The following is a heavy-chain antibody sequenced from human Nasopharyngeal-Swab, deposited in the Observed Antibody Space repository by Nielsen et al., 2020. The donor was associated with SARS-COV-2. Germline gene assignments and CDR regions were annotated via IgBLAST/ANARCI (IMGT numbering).Heavy chain of an antibody. D-gene: IGHD5-18*01. V-gene: IGHV3-7*03. CDR3: AKRGYSYVNKFDL. Sequence: GESLNISCAASGFTFSSYWMSWVRPAPGKWLEWVASIKQDGSEKYYVDSVKGRFTISRDNAKNSLYLQMNSLRAEDTAVYYCAKRGYSYVNKFDLWGQGTLVTVSS. CDR1: GFTFSSYW. J-gene: IGHJ4*02. CDR2: IKQDGSEK.